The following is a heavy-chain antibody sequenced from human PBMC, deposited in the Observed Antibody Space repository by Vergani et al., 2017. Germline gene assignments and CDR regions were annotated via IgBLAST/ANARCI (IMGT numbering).Heavy chain of an antibody. CDR3: ARREQWPPHYYYGMDV. V-gene: IGHV4-4*02. J-gene: IGHJ6*02. CDR2: INHSGST. Sequence: QVQLQESGPGLVKPSGTLSLTCAVSGGSISSSNWWSWVRQPPGKGLEWIGEINHSGSTNYNPSLKSRVTITVDTSKNQFSLKLSSVTAADTAVYYCARREQWPPHYYYGMDVWGQGTTVTVSS. CDR1: GGSISSSNW. D-gene: IGHD6-19*01.